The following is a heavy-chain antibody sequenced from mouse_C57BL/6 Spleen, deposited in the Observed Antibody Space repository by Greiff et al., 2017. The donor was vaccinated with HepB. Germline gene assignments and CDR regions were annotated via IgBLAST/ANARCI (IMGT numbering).Heavy chain of an antibody. J-gene: IGHJ4*01. CDR1: GFTFTDYY. V-gene: IGHV7-3*01. D-gene: IGHD2-1*01. CDR2: IRNKANGYTT. Sequence: EVKLVESGGGLVQPGGSLSLSCAASGFTFTDYYMSWVRQPPGKALEWLGFIRNKANGYTTEYSASVKGRFTISRDNSQSILYLQMNALRAEDSATYYCAREGLYCNFFYYYAMDYWGQGTSVTVSS. CDR3: AREGLYCNFFYYYAMDY.